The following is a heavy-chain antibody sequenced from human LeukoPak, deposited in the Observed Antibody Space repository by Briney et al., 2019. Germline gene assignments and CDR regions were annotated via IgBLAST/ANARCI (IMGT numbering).Heavy chain of an antibody. V-gene: IGHV1-69*05. Sequence: ASVKLSCKASGGTFSSYAISWVRQAPGQGLEWMGGIIPIFGTTNYAQKFRGRVTITTDGSTSTAYMELSRLRSEDTGVYYCAGGEWELLGSFDPWGQGTLVTVSS. CDR1: GGTFSSYA. CDR2: IIPIFGTT. CDR3: AGGEWELLGSFDP. J-gene: IGHJ5*02. D-gene: IGHD1-26*01.